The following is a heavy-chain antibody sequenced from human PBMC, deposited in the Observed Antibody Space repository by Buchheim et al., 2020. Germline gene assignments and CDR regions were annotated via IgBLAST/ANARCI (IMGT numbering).Heavy chain of an antibody. D-gene: IGHD3-3*01. J-gene: IGHJ3*02. CDR3: ARVSNEYDFWSGYYGAFDI. V-gene: IGHV3-21*01. Sequence: EVQLVESGGGLVKPGGSLRLSCAASGFTFSSYSMNWVRQAPGKGLAWVSSISSSSSYIYYADSVKGRFTISRDNAKNSLYLQMNSLRAEDTAVYYCARVSNEYDFWSGYYGAFDIWGQGT. CDR1: GFTFSSYS. CDR2: ISSSSSYI.